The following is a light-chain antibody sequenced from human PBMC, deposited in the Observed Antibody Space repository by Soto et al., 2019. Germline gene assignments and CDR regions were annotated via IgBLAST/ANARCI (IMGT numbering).Light chain of an antibody. CDR3: QTWGTPFRL. Sequence: QSVLTQSPSASASLGASVKLTCTLSSGHSSFAIAWHQQQPEKGPRYLMNLNSDGSHTKGDGIPDRFSGSSSGAERYLIISSLQSEDEADYYCQTWGTPFRLFGGGTKLPS. J-gene: IGLJ2*01. CDR1: SGHSSFA. V-gene: IGLV4-69*01. CDR2: LNSDGSH.